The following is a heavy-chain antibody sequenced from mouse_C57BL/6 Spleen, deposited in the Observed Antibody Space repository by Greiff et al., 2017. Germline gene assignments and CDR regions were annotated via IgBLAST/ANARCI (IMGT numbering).Heavy chain of an antibody. CDR1: GYTFTSYW. V-gene: IGHV1-69*01. Sequence: QVHVKQPGAELVMPGASVKLSCKASGYTFTSYWMHWVKQRPGQGLEWIGEIDPSDSYTNYNQKFKGKSTLTVDKSSSTAYMQLSSLTSEDSAVYYCARGLKLDYFDDWGQGTTLTVSS. J-gene: IGHJ2*01. CDR3: ARGLKLDYFDD. CDR2: IDPSDSYT. D-gene: IGHD3-3*01.